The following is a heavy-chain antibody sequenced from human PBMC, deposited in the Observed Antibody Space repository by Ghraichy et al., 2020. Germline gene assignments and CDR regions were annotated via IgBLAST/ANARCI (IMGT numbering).Heavy chain of an antibody. CDR2: IYYSGST. J-gene: IGHJ4*02. CDR1: GGSISSYY. Sequence: SETLSLTCTVSGGSISSYYWSWIRQPPGKGLEWIGYIYYSGSTNYNPSLKSRVTISVDTSKNQFSLKLSSVTAADTAVYYCARDLRVSGSYWAWGYWGQGTLVTVSS. V-gene: IGHV4-59*01. D-gene: IGHD1-26*01. CDR3: ARDLRVSGSYWAWGY.